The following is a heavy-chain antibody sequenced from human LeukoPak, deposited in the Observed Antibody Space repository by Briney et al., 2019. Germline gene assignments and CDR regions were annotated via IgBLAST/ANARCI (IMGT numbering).Heavy chain of an antibody. CDR3: AKGGGISLTAFDP. D-gene: IGHD6-13*01. Sequence: GRSLRLSCAASGLTFSRYGMHWVRQAPGNGLEWVAVISDDGNYKYYADPVKGRFTISRDNSRNTLYLQMNSLTAEDTALYYCAKGGGISLTAFDPWGQGTLVTVSS. CDR1: GLTFSRYG. V-gene: IGHV3-30*18. CDR2: ISDDGNYK. J-gene: IGHJ5*02.